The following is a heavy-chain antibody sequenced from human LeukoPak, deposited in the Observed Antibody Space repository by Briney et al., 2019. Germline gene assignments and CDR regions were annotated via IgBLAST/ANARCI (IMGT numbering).Heavy chain of an antibody. D-gene: IGHD3-9*01. CDR3: AKEAVDYDILTGYYTTGYFDY. V-gene: IGHV3-23*01. Sequence: PGGSLRLSCAASGFTFSSYAMSWVRQAPGKGLEWVSGISGSGGNTYYADSVKGRFTISRDNSKNTLYLQKSSLRAEDTAVYYCAKEAVDYDILTGYYTTGYFDYWGQGTLVTVSS. CDR1: GFTFSSYA. J-gene: IGHJ4*02. CDR2: ISGSGGNT.